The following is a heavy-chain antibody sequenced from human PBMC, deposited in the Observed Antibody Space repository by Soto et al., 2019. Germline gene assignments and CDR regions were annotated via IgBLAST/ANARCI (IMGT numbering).Heavy chain of an antibody. CDR3: TTVEAVAYDPETYTIYGMDV. D-gene: IGHD6-19*01. Sequence: GGSLRLSCAASGFTFSNAWMNWVRQAPGKGLEWVGRIKSKTDGGTTDYAAPVKGRFTISRDDSKNTLYLQMNSLKTEDTAVYYCTTVEAVAYDPETYTIYGMDVLGQGTTVTVSS. V-gene: IGHV3-15*07. J-gene: IGHJ6*02. CDR1: GFTFSNAW. CDR2: IKSKTDGGTT.